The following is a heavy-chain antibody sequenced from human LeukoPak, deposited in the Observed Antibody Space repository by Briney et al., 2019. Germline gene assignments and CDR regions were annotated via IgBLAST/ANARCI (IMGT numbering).Heavy chain of an antibody. V-gene: IGHV3-30*02. J-gene: IGHJ4*02. CDR3: ARANSWRFDY. D-gene: IGHD6-13*01. Sequence: GGSLRLSCAASGFTFSSYGMHWVRQAPGKGLEWVAFIRYDGSNKYYADSVKGRFTISRDNSKNTLFLEMNSLRAEDTAVYYCARANSWRFDYWGQGTLVTVSS. CDR2: IRYDGSNK. CDR1: GFTFSSYG.